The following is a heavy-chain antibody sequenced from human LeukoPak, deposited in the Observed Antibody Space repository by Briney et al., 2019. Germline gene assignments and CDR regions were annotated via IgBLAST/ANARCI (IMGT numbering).Heavy chain of an antibody. CDR3: AKDPHDSSGYYYPGPFDY. J-gene: IGHJ4*02. V-gene: IGHV3-23*01. CDR1: GFTFSSYA. CDR2: ISGSGGST. Sequence: GGSLRLSCAASGFTFSSYAMSWVRQAPGKGLEWVSAISGSGGSTYYADSVKGRFTISRDNSKNTLYLQMNSLRAEDTAVYYCAKDPHDSSGYYYPGPFDYWGQGTLVTVSS. D-gene: IGHD3-22*01.